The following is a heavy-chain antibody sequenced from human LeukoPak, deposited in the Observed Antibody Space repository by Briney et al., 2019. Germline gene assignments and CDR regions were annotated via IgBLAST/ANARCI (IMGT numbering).Heavy chain of an antibody. J-gene: IGHJ5*02. CDR2: ISSSGSTI. Sequence: TGGSLRLSCAASGFTFSSYEMNWVRQAPGKGPEWVSYISSSGSTIYYADSVKGRFTTSRDNAKNSLYLQMNSLRAEDTAVYYCARSYYDSSGYYNWFDPWGQGTLVTVSS. CDR1: GFTFSSYE. V-gene: IGHV3-48*03. D-gene: IGHD3-22*01. CDR3: ARSYYDSSGYYNWFDP.